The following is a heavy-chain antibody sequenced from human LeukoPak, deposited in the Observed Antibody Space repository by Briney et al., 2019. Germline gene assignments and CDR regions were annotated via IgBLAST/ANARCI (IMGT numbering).Heavy chain of an antibody. D-gene: IGHD1-20*01. CDR1: GFTFSSAW. CDR2: ISSSGRTI. Sequence: PGGSLRLSCAASGFTFSSAWMSWVRQAPGKGLEWISYISSSGRTIYYADSVKGRFTISRDNAKNSLYLQMNSLRVEDTAVYYCARGSLTGEYGMDVWGQGTTVTVSS. CDR3: ARGSLTGEYGMDV. J-gene: IGHJ6*02. V-gene: IGHV3-48*03.